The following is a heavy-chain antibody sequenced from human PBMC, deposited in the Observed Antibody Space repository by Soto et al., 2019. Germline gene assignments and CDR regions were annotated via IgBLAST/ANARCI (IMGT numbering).Heavy chain of an antibody. J-gene: IGHJ4*01. CDR1: GGSISSGGYY. V-gene: IGHV4-31*03. D-gene: IGHD6-13*01. CDR2: ISYSGST. Sequence: PSETLSLTCTVSGGSISSGGYYWSWIRQHPGKGLEWIGYISYSGSTFYNPSLKSRVTISVDTSKNQFSLKLSSVTAADTAVYYCATSTPRSGAAADKWGHGTLVTVS. CDR3: ATSTPRSGAAADK.